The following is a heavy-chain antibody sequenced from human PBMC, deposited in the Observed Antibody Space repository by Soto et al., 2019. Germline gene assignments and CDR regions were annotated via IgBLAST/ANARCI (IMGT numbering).Heavy chain of an antibody. J-gene: IGHJ4*02. CDR3: AKDTFDVPLGFDY. D-gene: IGHD3-9*01. CDR2: ISGSGGST. CDR1: GFAFRNYG. Sequence: EVQLLGSGGGLVHPGGSLRLSCAASGFAFRNYGMSWVRQAPGKGLKWVSTISGSGGSTYYADSVKGRFSISRDHSKNTLYLQMNSLRAEDTAIYYGAKDTFDVPLGFDYLGQGTLVTVSS. V-gene: IGHV3-23*01.